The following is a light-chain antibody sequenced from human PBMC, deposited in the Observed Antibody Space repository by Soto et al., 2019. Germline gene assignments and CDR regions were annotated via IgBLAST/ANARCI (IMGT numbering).Light chain of an antibody. CDR2: DAS. J-gene: IGKJ1*01. V-gene: IGKV3-11*01. CDR1: QSVSSY. CDR3: QRRSNWPPWT. Sequence: EIVLTQSPATLSLSPGERATLSCRASQSVSSYLAWYQQKPGQAPRLLIYDASNSAAGIPARFSGSGSGTDFTLTIICLEPEDCAVYSCQRRSNWPPWTFGQGTKVESK.